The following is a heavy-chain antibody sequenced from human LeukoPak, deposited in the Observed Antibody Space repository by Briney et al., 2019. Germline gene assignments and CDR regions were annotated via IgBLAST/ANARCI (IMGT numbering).Heavy chain of an antibody. CDR3: ARHGWLGERWLQNDAFDI. J-gene: IGHJ3*02. CDR1: GGSISSHY. CDR2: IYYSGST. V-gene: IGHV4-59*11. D-gene: IGHD5-24*01. Sequence: SETLSLTCTVSGGSISSHYWSWIRQPPGKGLEWIGYIYYSGSTNYNPSLKSRVTISVDTSKNQFSLKLSSVTAADTAVYYCARHGWLGERWLQNDAFDIWGQGTMVTVSS.